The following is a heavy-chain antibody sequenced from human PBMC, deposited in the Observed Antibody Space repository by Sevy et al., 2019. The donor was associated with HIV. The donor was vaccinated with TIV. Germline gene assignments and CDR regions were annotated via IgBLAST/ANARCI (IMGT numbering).Heavy chain of an antibody. V-gene: IGHV3-23*01. CDR1: GFTFTTYA. J-gene: IGHJ3*02. CDR2: ISSSGGTT. CDR3: AKGDEATADYFDCVPNGFDI. D-gene: IGHD4-17*01. Sequence: GGSLRLSCTASGFTFTTYAMSWVRQAPGKGLEWVSSISSSGGTTYYADSVKGRFTISRDNSKNTLYLQMNSLRAEDTAMFYCAKGDEATADYFDCVPNGFDIWGPGTKVTVSS.